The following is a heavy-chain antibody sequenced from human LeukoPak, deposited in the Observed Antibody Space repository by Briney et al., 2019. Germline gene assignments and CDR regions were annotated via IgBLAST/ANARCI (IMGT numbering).Heavy chain of an antibody. J-gene: IGHJ4*02. CDR2: ISYDGSNK. D-gene: IGHD2-21*02. CDR3: ARVGFVVATDIMYYFDY. V-gene: IGHV3-30*03. CDR1: GFTFSSYG. Sequence: PGRSLRLSCAASGFTFSSYGMHWVRQAPGKGLEWVAVISYDGSNKYYADSVKGRFTISRDNAKNSLYLQMNSLRAEDTAVYYCARVGFVVATDIMYYFDYWGQGALVTVSS.